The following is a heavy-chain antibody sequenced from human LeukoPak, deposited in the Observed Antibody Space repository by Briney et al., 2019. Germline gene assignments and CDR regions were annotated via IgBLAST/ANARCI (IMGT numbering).Heavy chain of an antibody. V-gene: IGHV1-2*02. CDR1: GYTFTGYY. Sequence: ASVKVSCKASGYTFTGYYMHWVRQAPGQGLEWMGWINPNSGGTNYAQKFQGRVTMARDTPISTAYMELSRLRSDDTAVYYCASYHDYGDYVDYWGQGTLVTVSS. J-gene: IGHJ4*02. CDR3: ASYHDYGDYVDY. D-gene: IGHD4-17*01. CDR2: INPNSGGT.